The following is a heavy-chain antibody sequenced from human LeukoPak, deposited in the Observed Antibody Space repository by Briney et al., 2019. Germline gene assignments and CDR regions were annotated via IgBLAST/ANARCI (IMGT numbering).Heavy chain of an antibody. CDR1: GGSIGSYY. J-gene: IGHJ6*02. CDR2: IYYSGST. Sequence: SETLSLTCTVSGGSIGSYYWSWIRQPPGKGLEWIGYIYYSGSTNYNPSLKSRVTISVDTSKNQFSLKLSSVTAADTAVYYCARVDTMVRGVIYYYYGMDVWGQGTTVTVSS. CDR3: ARVDTMVRGVIYYYYGMDV. V-gene: IGHV4-59*01. D-gene: IGHD3-10*01.